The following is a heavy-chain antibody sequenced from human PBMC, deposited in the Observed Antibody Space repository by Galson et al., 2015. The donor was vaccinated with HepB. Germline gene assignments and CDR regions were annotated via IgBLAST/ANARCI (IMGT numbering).Heavy chain of an antibody. CDR2: ITPLFGTA. CDR3: AREGIAASTNPVDY. V-gene: IGHV1-69*01. Sequence: KVSCKASGGTFSTHAMSWVRQAPGQGLEWMGGITPLFGTAKYAQKFQGRVTITADESTSTVYMELSSLRFEDTAVYYCAREGIAASTNPVDYWGQGTLVTVSS. CDR1: GGTFSTHA. D-gene: IGHD6-13*01. J-gene: IGHJ4*02.